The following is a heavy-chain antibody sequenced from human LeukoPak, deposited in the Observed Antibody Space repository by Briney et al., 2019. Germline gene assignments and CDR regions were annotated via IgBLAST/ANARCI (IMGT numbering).Heavy chain of an antibody. CDR2: IYSSGST. V-gene: IGHV4-59*01. CDR3: ARHYYHSSGSYSFDY. Sequence: SETLSLTCTVSGGSISSYCRSWIRQPPGKGLEWIGYIYSSGSTNYTPSLESRVTISVDTSKSQFSLKLSSVTAADTAVYYCARHYYHSSGSYSFDYWGQGTLVTVSS. J-gene: IGHJ4*02. D-gene: IGHD3-22*01. CDR1: GGSISSYC.